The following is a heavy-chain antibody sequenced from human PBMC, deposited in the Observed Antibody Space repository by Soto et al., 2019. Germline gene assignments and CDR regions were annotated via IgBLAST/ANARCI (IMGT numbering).Heavy chain of an antibody. Sequence: QVHLVQSGAELKKPGSSVRVSCQASGDTFTFYTLNWVRQAPGLGLEWLGRTNPILSMSNSALKFQGRLSISADRYTSTAYRDRRSLRSDDPAVYYCARSYGSGRQAFDYWGQGALVTVSS. CDR2: TNPILSMS. V-gene: IGHV1-69*02. D-gene: IGHD3-10*01. CDR3: ARSYGSGRQAFDY. J-gene: IGHJ4*02. CDR1: GDTFTFYT.